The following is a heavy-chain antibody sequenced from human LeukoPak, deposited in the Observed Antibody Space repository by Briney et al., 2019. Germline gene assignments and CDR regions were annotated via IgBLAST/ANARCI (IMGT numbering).Heavy chain of an antibody. CDR3: ARRIWFGELSSGGFDR. CDR2: IYTSGST. D-gene: IGHD3-10*01. Sequence: SETLSLTCTVSGGSISSYYWSWIRQPAGKGLEWIGRIYTSGSTNYNPSLKSRVTMSVDTSKNQFSLKLSSVTAADTAVYYCARRIWFGELSSGGFDRWGQGTLVTVSS. V-gene: IGHV4-4*07. J-gene: IGHJ5*02. CDR1: GGSISSYY.